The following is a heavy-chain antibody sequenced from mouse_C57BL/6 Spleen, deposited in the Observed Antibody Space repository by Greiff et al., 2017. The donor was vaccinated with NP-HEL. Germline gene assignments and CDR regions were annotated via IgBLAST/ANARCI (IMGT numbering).Heavy chain of an antibody. J-gene: IGHJ2*01. CDR2: IDPEDGDT. V-gene: IGHV14-1*01. CDR1: GFNIKDYY. Sequence: EVKLQESGAELVRPGASVKLSCTASGFNIKDYYMHWVKQRPEQGLEWIGRIDPEDGDTEYAPKFQGKATMTADTSSNTAYLQLSSLTSEDTAVYYCTTKGYYSNYPYYFDYWGQGTTLTVSS. CDR3: TTKGYYSNYPYYFDY. D-gene: IGHD2-5*01.